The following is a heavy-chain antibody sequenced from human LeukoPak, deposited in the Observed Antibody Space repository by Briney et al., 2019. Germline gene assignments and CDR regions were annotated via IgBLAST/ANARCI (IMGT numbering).Heavy chain of an antibody. CDR3: ARPAVTTSFYFDY. CDR1: GYSFTSYW. CDR2: VYPGDSDT. J-gene: IGHJ4*02. Sequence: GESLKISCKGSGYSFTSYWIGWVRQMPGKGLEWMGIVYPGDSDTRYSPSFQGQVTISADKSISTAYLQWSSLKASDTAMYYCARPAVTTSFYFDYWGQGTLVTVSS. D-gene: IGHD4-11*01. V-gene: IGHV5-51*01.